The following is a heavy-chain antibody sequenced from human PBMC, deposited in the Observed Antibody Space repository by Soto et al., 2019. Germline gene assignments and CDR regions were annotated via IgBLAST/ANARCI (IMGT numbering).Heavy chain of an antibody. D-gene: IGHD5-18*01. V-gene: IGHV1-46*01. CDR1: GYTFTSYY. CDR2: INPSGGST. Sequence: QVQLVQSRAEVKKPGASVKVSCKASGYTFTSYYMHWVRQAPGQGLEWMGIINPSGGSTSYAQKFQGRVTMTRDTSTSTVYMELSSLRSEDTAVYYCARDRLQLWVEREYYYYYGMDVWGQGTTVTVSS. CDR3: ARDRLQLWVEREYYYYYGMDV. J-gene: IGHJ6*02.